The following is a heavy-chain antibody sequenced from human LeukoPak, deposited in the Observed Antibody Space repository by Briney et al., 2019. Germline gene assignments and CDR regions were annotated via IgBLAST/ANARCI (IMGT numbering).Heavy chain of an antibody. J-gene: IGHJ3*02. V-gene: IGHV4-34*01. CDR1: GGSFSGYY. CDR2: IYHSGST. CDR3: ARMYSSSWCDAFDI. D-gene: IGHD6-13*01. Sequence: SETLSLTCAVYGGSFSGYYWSWIRQPPGKGLEWIGSIYHSGSTYYNPSLKSRVTISVDTSKNQFSLKLSSVTAADTAVYYCARMYSSSWCDAFDIWGQGTMVTVSS.